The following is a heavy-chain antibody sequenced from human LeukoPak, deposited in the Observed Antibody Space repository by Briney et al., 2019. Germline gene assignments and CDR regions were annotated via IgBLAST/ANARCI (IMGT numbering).Heavy chain of an antibody. CDR3: ARHRGDYGVGGY. V-gene: IGHV5-10-1*01. Sequence: GKSLKISCKGSGYRFTSYWISWVRQMPGKGLGWMGRIDPSDSYTNYSPSFQGHVTISADKSISTAYLQWSSLKASDTAMYYCARHRGDYGVGGYWGRGTLVTVSS. D-gene: IGHD4-17*01. CDR2: IDPSDSYT. J-gene: IGHJ4*02. CDR1: GYRFTSYW.